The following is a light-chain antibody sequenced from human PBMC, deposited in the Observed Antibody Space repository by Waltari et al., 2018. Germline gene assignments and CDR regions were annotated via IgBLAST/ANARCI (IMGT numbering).Light chain of an antibody. CDR1: QSVGGY. V-gene: IGKV3-11*01. CDR2: GAS. CDR3: QQRAGWPLYS. Sequence: EIVLTQSPDTLSLSPGERATLSCRASQSVGGYLAWYQHKPGQAPRLLISGASNRATGIQARFSGSGSGTDFTLTISSLEPEDFAVYYCQQRAGWPLYSFGQGTRLEI. J-gene: IGKJ2*01.